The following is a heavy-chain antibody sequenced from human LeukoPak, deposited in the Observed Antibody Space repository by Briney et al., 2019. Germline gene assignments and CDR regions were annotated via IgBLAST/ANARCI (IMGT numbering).Heavy chain of an antibody. Sequence: PGGSLRLSCAASGFTVSSNYMSLVRQAPGEGLEWVSGISWNSGSIGYADSVKGRFTISRDNAKNSLYLQMNSLRAEDTALCYCAKDIAHCSGGSCYSSLVGMDVWGQGTTVTVSS. CDR3: AKDIAHCSGGSCYSSLVGMDV. V-gene: IGHV3-9*01. CDR1: GFTVSSNY. J-gene: IGHJ6*02. D-gene: IGHD2-15*01. CDR2: ISWNSGSI.